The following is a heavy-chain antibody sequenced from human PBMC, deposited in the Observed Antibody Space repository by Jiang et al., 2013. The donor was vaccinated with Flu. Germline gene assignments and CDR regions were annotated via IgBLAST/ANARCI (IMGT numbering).Heavy chain of an antibody. CDR2: ISYDGSNK. CDR3: AKTPDTMIEDYYYYYGMDV. Sequence: ISYDGSNKYYADSVKGRFTISRDNSKNTLYLQMNSLRAEDTAVYYCAKTPDTMIEDYYYYYGMDVWGQGTTVTVSS. D-gene: IGHD3-22*01. J-gene: IGHJ6*02. V-gene: IGHV3-30*18.